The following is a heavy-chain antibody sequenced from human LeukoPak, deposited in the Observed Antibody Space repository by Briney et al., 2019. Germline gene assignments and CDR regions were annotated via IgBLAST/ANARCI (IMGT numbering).Heavy chain of an antibody. J-gene: IGHJ4*02. Sequence: GGSLRLSCAASGFTVSSDYMSWVRQAPGKGLEWVPIIYSGGSTYYADSVKGRFTISRDNSKNTLYLQMNSLRAEDTAVYYCARDSGSYYNYWGQGTLVTVSS. D-gene: IGHD3-10*01. CDR1: GFTVSSDY. V-gene: IGHV3-66*01. CDR2: IYSGGST. CDR3: ARDSGSYYNY.